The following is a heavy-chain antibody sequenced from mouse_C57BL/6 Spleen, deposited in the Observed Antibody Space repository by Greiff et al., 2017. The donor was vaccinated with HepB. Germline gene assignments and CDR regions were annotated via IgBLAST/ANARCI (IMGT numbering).Heavy chain of an antibody. CDR1: GYTFTNYW. V-gene: IGHV1-63*01. Sequence: QVHVKQSGAELVRPGTSVKMSCKASGYTFTNYWIGWAKQRPGHGLEWIGDIYPGGGYTNYNEKFKGKATLTADKSSSTAYMQFSSLTSEDSAIYYCARSESPYAMDYWGQGTSVTVSS. J-gene: IGHJ4*01. CDR3: ARSESPYAMDY. CDR2: IYPGGGYT.